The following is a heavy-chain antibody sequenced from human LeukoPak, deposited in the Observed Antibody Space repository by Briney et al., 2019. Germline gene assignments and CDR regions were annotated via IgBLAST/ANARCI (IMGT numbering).Heavy chain of an antibody. V-gene: IGHV4-34*01. CDR2: INHSGST. CDR1: AGSFSGYY. D-gene: IGHD3-22*01. J-gene: IGHJ5*02. Sequence: SQTLSLTCAVYAGSFSGYYWSCVRHPPGKGLGWLGEINHSGSTTYNPSRKSRVTISVDTSKNQFSLKLSSVTAADTAVYYCARHTVFYDSSGYYLSGNWFDPWGQGTLVTVSS. CDR3: ARHTVFYDSSGYYLSGNWFDP.